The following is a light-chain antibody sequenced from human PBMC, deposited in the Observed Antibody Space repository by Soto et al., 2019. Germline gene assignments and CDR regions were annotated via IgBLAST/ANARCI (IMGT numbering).Light chain of an antibody. CDR1: QSINRH. V-gene: IGKV3-11*01. Sequence: EIVLTQSPATLSLSPGERATLSCRASQSINRHLAWYRQKPGQAPRLLIYDASNRATGILARFSGSGSGTDFTLTISSLEPEDFGVYYCQQRSNWPPVTFGGGTKV. CDR3: QQRSNWPPVT. J-gene: IGKJ4*01. CDR2: DAS.